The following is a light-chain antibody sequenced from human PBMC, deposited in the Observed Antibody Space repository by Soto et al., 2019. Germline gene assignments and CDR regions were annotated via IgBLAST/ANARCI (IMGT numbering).Light chain of an antibody. J-gene: IGKJ3*01. CDR2: AAS. CDR1: QGISSW. CDR3: QQTSSAPFT. Sequence: DIQMTQSPSSVSASVGDRVTITCRASQGISSWLAWYQQKPGQAPKLLIYAASNLQSGVPSRFSGSGSRTDFTLTITSLQPEDFATYYCQQTSSAPFTFGPGTKVDIK. V-gene: IGKV1-12*01.